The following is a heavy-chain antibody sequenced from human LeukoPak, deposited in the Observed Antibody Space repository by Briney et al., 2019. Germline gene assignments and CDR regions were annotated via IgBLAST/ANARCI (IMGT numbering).Heavy chain of an antibody. CDR2: IKPDGSEK. CDR3: ARGASWAFDW. Sequence: GGSLRLSCAASGFTFSDYYMSWIRQAPGKGLEWVANIKPDGSEKYYVDSVKGRFTVSRDNVKNSLSLQMNSLRGEDTAVFYCARGASWAFDWWGQGALVTVSS. D-gene: IGHD7-27*01. J-gene: IGHJ4*02. V-gene: IGHV3-7*01. CDR1: GFTFSDYY.